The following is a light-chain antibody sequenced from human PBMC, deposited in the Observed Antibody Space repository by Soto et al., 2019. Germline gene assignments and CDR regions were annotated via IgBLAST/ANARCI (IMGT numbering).Light chain of an antibody. CDR3: CSYTDGSSLV. V-gene: IGLV2-23*01. Sequence: QSALTQPASVSGSPGQSITISCTGTSSDVGGYNYVSWYQQHPGKAPKLIIYEGNKRPSRVSDRFSGSMSANMASLTISGLQAEDEAEYYCCSYTDGSSLVFGGGTKLTVL. J-gene: IGLJ3*02. CDR2: EGN. CDR1: SSDVGGYNY.